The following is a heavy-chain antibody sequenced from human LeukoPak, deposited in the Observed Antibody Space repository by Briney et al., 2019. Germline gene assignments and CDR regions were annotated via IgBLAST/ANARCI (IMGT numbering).Heavy chain of an antibody. CDR2: INHSGST. J-gene: IGHJ3*02. CDR1: GGSFSGYY. Sequence: TSETLSLTCAVYGGSFSGYYWSWIRQPPGKGLEWIGEINHSGSTNYNPSLKSRVTISVDTSKNQFSLKLSSVTAADTAVYYCARVFLAVEAFDIWGQGTMVTVSS. D-gene: IGHD6-19*01. CDR3: ARVFLAVEAFDI. V-gene: IGHV4-34*01.